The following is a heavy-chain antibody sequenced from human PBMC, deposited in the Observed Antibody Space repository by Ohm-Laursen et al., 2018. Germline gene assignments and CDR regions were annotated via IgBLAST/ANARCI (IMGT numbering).Heavy chain of an antibody. CDR2: MNQDGSEK. CDR1: GFTFSSYW. Sequence: SLRLSCSASGFTFSSYWMNWVRQAPGKGLEWVANMNQDGSEKDYVDSVKGRFTISRDNAKNSLDLQMNSLRVEDTAVYYCARLSSGWSYWGQGTLVTVSS. CDR3: ARLSSGWSY. J-gene: IGHJ4*02. D-gene: IGHD6-19*01. V-gene: IGHV3-7*01.